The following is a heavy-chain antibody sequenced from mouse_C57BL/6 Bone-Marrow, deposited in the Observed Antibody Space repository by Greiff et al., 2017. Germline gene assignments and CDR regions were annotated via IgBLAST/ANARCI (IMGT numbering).Heavy chain of an antibody. J-gene: IGHJ1*03. CDR2: IHPNSGST. CDR3: ARVGLRRRYVDV. Sequence: QVQLHHPFSYLLNPWSSVKLSCKASGYTFTSYWMHWVKQRPGQGLEWIGMIHPNSGSTNYNEKFKGKATLTVDKSSSTAYMQLSSLTSEDSAVYYCARVGLRRRYVDVWGTGTTVTISS. D-gene: IGHD2-2*01. CDR1: GYTFTSYW. V-gene: IGHV1-64*01.